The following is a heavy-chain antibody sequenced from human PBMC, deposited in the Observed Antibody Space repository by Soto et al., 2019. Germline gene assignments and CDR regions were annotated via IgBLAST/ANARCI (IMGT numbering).Heavy chain of an antibody. CDR2: ISYDGSNK. J-gene: IGHJ6*02. CDR3: ARVHCSGGSCYSVFFAYGLEV. D-gene: IGHD2-15*01. Sequence: GGSLRLSCAASGFTFSSYAMHWVRQAPGKGLEWVAVISYDGSNKYYADSVKGRFTISRDNSKNTLYLQMNSLRAEDTAVYYCARVHCSGGSCYSVFFAYGLEVWGQGTTVTVSS. CDR1: GFTFSSYA. V-gene: IGHV3-30-3*01.